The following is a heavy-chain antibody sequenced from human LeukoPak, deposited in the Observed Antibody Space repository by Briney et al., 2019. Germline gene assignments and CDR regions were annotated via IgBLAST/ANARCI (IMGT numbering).Heavy chain of an antibody. CDR1: GFTFSSYS. Sequence: GGSLRLSCAASGFTFSSYSMNWVRQAPGKGLEWVSPITSSSNYIYYADSVKGRFTISRDNAKNSLYLQMNSLRAEDTAVYYCTSGLYCTDGICSWGQGTLVTVSS. CDR2: ITSSSNYI. V-gene: IGHV3-21*01. D-gene: IGHD2-15*01. CDR3: TSGLYCTDGICS. J-gene: IGHJ4*02.